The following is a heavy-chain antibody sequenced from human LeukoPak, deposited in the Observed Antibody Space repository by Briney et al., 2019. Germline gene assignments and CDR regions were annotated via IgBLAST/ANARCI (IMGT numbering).Heavy chain of an antibody. CDR2: LSGSGITT. J-gene: IGHJ4*01. V-gene: IGHV3-23*01. CDR3: AKGIYSSGWSYFDY. D-gene: IGHD6-19*01. CDR1: GFTFSNPA. Sequence: GGSLRLSCAASGFTFSNPAMSWVRQAPGKGLEWVSTLSGSGITTYYADSVKGRFTISRDNSKNTLYLQMNSLRAEDTAVYYCAKGIYSSGWSYFDYWGHGTLVTVSS.